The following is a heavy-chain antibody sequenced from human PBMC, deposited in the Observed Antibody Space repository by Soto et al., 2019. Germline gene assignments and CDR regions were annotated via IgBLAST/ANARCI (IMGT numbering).Heavy chain of an antibody. CDR3: AREAGGYSSSWAFDY. J-gene: IGHJ4*02. CDR1: GFTFSSYS. V-gene: IGHV3-21*01. CDR2: ISSSSSYI. Sequence: PGGSLRLSCAASGFTFSSYSMNWVRQAPGKGLEWVSSISSSSSYIYYADSVKGRFTISRDNAKNSLYLQMNSLRAEDTAVYYCAREAGGYSSSWAFDYWGQGTLVTV. D-gene: IGHD6-13*01.